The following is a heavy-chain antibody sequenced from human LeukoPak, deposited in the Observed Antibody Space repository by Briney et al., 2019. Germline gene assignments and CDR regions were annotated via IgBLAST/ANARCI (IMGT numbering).Heavy chain of an antibody. CDR2: INHSGST. J-gene: IGHJ4*02. Sequence: ASETLSLTCAVYGGSFSGYYWSWIRQPPGKGLEWIGEINHSGSTNYNPSLKSRVTMSVDTSKNQFSLKLSSVTAADTAVYYCARGPTYFDYWGQGTLVTVSS. CDR1: GGSFSGYY. V-gene: IGHV4-34*01. CDR3: ARGPTYFDY.